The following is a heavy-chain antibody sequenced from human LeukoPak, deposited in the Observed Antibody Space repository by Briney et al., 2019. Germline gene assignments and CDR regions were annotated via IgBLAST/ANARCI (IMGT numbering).Heavy chain of an antibody. CDR2: IKQDGSEK. D-gene: IGHD7-27*01. CDR1: GFTSSNYW. J-gene: IGHJ4*02. Sequence: GGSLRLSCAASGFTSSNYWMSWVRQTPGKGLEWVGNIKQDGSEKYYVDSVKGRFTISRDNAKNSLYLQMNSLRAEDTAVYYCARGGSQNWGFDYWGQGTLVTVSS. V-gene: IGHV3-7*04. CDR3: ARGGSQNWGFDY.